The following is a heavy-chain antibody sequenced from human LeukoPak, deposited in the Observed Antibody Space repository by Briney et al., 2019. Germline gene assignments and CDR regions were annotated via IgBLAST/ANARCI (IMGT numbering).Heavy chain of an antibody. D-gene: IGHD3-10*01. J-gene: IGHJ5*02. CDR3: ARRVRRGDNWFDP. V-gene: IGHV1-2*02. CDR1: GYTFTGYY. CDR2: INPNSGDT. Sequence: ASVKVSCKASGYTFTGYYIHWARQAPGQGLEWMGWINPNSGDTNYAQKFQGRVTMTRDTSISTAYMELSRLRSDDTAVYYCARRVRRGDNWFDPWGQGTLVTVSS.